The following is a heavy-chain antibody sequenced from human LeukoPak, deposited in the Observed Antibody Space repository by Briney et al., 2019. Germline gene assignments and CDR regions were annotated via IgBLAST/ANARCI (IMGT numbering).Heavy chain of an antibody. CDR3: AKHVRTSVWFFDY. CDR2: ISGSGGRT. D-gene: IGHD6-19*01. CDR1: GSTFSSDA. Sequence: GGSLRLSCAASGSTFSSDALSWVRQAPGKGLEWVSLISGSGGRTDYADSVKGRFTISRDNSKNTLYLQMNSLTAEDTAVYYCAKHVRTSVWFFDYWGQGTLVTVSS. V-gene: IGHV3-23*01. J-gene: IGHJ4*02.